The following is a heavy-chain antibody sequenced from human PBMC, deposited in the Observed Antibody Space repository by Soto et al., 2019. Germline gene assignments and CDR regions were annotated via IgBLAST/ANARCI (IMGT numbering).Heavy chain of an antibody. CDR2: FDPEDGET. V-gene: IGHV1-24*01. Sequence: ASGKVCCEFSGYTLTELSIHWVRQAPGKGLEWMGGFDPEDGETIYAQKFQGRVTMTEDTSTDTAYMELSSLRSEDTAVYYCATMNPIIWGQGTLVTVSS. D-gene: IGHD5-12*01. CDR3: ATMNPII. J-gene: IGHJ4*02. CDR1: GYTLTELS.